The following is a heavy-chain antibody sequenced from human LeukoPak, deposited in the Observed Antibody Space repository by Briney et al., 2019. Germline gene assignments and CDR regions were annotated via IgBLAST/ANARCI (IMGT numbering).Heavy chain of an antibody. D-gene: IGHD3-10*01. CDR3: ARSQNYYGSGDY. CDR1: GDSVSNGNYY. V-gene: IGHV4-61*03. J-gene: IGHJ4*02. CDR2: IYYTGKT. Sequence: SETLSLTCTVSGDSVSNGNYYWSWLRQPPGKAMEWIGYIYYTGKTYYNPSLEGRVTILVDTSRNHFSVKLSSVTAADTAVYYCARSQNYYGSGDYWSQGTLVTVSS.